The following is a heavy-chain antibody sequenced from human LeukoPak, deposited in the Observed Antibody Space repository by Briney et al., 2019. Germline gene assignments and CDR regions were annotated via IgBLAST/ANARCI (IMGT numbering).Heavy chain of an antibody. J-gene: IGHJ4*02. CDR2: INPNSGGT. Sequence: ASVKVSCKASGYTFTGYHMHWVRQAPGQGLEWMGWINPNSGGTNYAQKFQGRVTMTRDTSISTAYMELSRLRSDDTAVYYCARRVLDIVATEEFDYWGQGTLVTVSS. CDR1: GYTFTGYH. CDR3: ARRVLDIVATEEFDY. D-gene: IGHD5-12*01. V-gene: IGHV1-2*02.